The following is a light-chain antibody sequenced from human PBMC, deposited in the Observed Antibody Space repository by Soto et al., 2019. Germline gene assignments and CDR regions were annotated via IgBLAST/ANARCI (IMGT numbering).Light chain of an antibody. J-gene: IGLJ1*01. CDR2: DVT. CDR3: CSYASSSSYV. CDR1: SSDVGYSNY. V-gene: IGLV2-11*01. Sequence: QSVLTQPRSVSGSPGQSVTISCTGTSSDVGYSNYVSWYQQHPGKAPNLMIYDVTKRPSGVPDRFSGSKSGNTASLTISGLQAEDEADYHCCSYASSSSYVFGTGTKLTVL.